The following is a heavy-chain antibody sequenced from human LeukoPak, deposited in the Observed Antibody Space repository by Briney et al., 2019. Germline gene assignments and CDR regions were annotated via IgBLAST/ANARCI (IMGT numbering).Heavy chain of an antibody. V-gene: IGHV1-46*01. CDR2: INPSGGTT. CDR3: ARSPYTYGSLFYLDY. Sequence: ASVKVSCKASGYTFTYYYIHWVRRAPGQGLEWMGIINPSGGTTNYAQMFQGRVSLTRDTSTSTVYMELNSLRSEDTAVYYRARSPYTYGSLFYLDYWGQGTLVTVSS. D-gene: IGHD5-18*01. J-gene: IGHJ4*02. CDR1: GYTFTYYY.